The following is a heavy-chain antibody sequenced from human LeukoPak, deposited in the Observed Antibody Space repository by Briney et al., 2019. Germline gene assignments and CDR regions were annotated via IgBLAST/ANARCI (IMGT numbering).Heavy chain of an antibody. D-gene: IGHD6-19*01. Sequence: GRSMRLSCAAAGFIFSSYAVHWVRKAANKGLERVAFISFDGSNKYYADSVKGRFTISRDNSKNTLYLQMNSLRAEDTAVYYCARQVAGLDYWGQGALVTVSS. CDR1: GFIFSSYA. V-gene: IGHV3-30-3*01. CDR2: ISFDGSNK. J-gene: IGHJ4*02. CDR3: ARQVAGLDY.